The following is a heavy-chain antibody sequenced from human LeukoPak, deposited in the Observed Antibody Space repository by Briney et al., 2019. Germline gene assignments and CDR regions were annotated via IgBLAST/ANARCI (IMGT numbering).Heavy chain of an antibody. CDR1: AFTFSTYG. CDR3: ARDRAGSEYSSGWFEFDP. D-gene: IGHD6-19*01. V-gene: IGHV3-74*01. Sequence: GGTLRLSCAASAFTFSTYGMSWVRQAPGKGLVGVSRINSDGSSTSYADSVKGRFTISRDNATNTLYLQMNSLRAEGTGVYYWARDRAGSEYSSGWFEFDPWGQGTLVTVSS. J-gene: IGHJ5*02. CDR2: INSDGSST.